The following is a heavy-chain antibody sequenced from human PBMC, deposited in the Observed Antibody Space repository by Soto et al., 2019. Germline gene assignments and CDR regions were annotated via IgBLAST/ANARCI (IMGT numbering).Heavy chain of an antibody. Sequence: QVQLVQSGAEVKKPGASVKVSCEASGGTFNTYTINWVRQAPGRGLEWVGQIVPMYDSVNYAENFQGRVTITADKSTKPAYMELTSLRSEDTALYFWASWRSYSGSYCFDYWGQGTLVTVSS. CDR2: IVPMYDSV. D-gene: IGHD1-26*01. CDR3: ASWRSYSGSYCFDY. CDR1: GGTFNTYT. V-gene: IGHV1-69*06. J-gene: IGHJ4*02.